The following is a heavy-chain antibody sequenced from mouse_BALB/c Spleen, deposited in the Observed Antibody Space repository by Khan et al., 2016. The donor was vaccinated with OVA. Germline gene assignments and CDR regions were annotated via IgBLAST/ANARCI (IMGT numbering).Heavy chain of an antibody. CDR3: ASELGRYYAMDY. J-gene: IGHJ4*01. V-gene: IGHV3-2*02. CDR2: ITNSGST. CDR1: GYSITRDYA. Sequence: EVQLVESGPGLVKPSQSLSLTCTVTGYSITRDYAWNWIRQFPGNKLEWMGYITNSGSTNYNPSLKSRISITRDTSTNQFFLQLNSVTTEDTATYYCASELGRYYAMDYWGQGTSVTVSS. D-gene: IGHD4-1*01.